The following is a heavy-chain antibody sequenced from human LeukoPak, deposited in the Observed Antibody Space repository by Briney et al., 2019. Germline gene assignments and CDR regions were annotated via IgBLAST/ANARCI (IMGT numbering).Heavy chain of an antibody. D-gene: IGHD6-6*01. CDR2: IIPIFGTA. CDR1: GGTFSSYA. CDR3: AKDLYSSSSPLTFDY. Sequence: SVKVSRKASGGTFSSYAISWVRQAPGQGLEWMGGIIPIFGTANYAQKFQGRVMITAGESTSTAYMELSSLRSEDTAVYYCAKDLYSSSSPLTFDYWGQGTLVTVSS. J-gene: IGHJ4*02. V-gene: IGHV1-69*01.